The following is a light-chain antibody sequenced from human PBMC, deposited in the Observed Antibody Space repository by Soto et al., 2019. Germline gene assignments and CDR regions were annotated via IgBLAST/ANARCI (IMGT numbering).Light chain of an antibody. V-gene: IGKV3-20*01. CDR3: QQYGSSPQT. CDR1: HSVTSTY. J-gene: IGKJ1*01. CDR2: AAS. Sequence: EIVLTQSPGTLSLSPGERATLSCRASHSVTSTYLAWYQQKPGQAPRLLIYAASGRASGIPDRFSGSGSGTDFMLTISRLEPEDVAVYYCQQYGSSPQTFGQGTRVYIK.